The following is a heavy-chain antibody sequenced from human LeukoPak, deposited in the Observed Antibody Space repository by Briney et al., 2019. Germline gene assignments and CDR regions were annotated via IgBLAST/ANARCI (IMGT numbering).Heavy chain of an antibody. V-gene: IGHV1-2*02. Sequence: GASVKVSCKASGYTFTGYYMHWVRQAPGQGLEWMGWINPNSGGTNYAQKFQGRVTMTRDTSISTAYMELSRLRSDDTAVYYCATSGGYVGLSSVYWGEGTLVTLSS. D-gene: IGHD5-12*01. CDR2: INPNSGGT. J-gene: IGHJ4*02. CDR3: ATSGGYVGLSSVY. CDR1: GYTFTGYY.